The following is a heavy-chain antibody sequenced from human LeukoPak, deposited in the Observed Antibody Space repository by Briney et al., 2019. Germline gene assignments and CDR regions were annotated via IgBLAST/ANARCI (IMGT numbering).Heavy chain of an antibody. J-gene: IGHJ4*02. D-gene: IGHD3-10*01. V-gene: IGHV4-59*01. CDR3: ARARTYFYGSGTNYFDY. Sequence: SETLSLTCSVSGGSISSDYWSWIRQPPGQGLEWIGYIHYSGSTNYNPSLKSRVTISLDTSKNQFSLKLSSVTAADTAVYYCARARTYFYGSGTNYFDYWGQGTLVTVSS. CDR1: GGSISSDY. CDR2: IHYSGST.